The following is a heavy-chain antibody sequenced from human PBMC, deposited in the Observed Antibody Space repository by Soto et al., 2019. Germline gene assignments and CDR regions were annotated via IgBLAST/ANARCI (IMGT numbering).Heavy chain of an antibody. Sequence: SVKVSCKASGGTFSMYAISCVLQSPGQWREWMGGIIPIFGTANYAQKFQGRVTITADKSTSTAYMELSSLRSEDTAVYYCARLDGYCSGGSCPTEFDYWGQGTLVTVSS. J-gene: IGHJ4*02. V-gene: IGHV1-69*06. CDR3: ARLDGYCSGGSCPTEFDY. D-gene: IGHD2-15*01. CDR1: GGTFSMYA. CDR2: IIPIFGTA.